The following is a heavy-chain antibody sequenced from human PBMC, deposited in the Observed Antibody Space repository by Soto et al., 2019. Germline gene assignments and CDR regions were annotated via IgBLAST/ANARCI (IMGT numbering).Heavy chain of an antibody. V-gene: IGHV4-39*01. J-gene: IGHJ4*02. Sequence: SETLSLTCTVSGGSISSSSYYWGWIRQPPGKGLEWIGSIYYSGSTYYNPSLKSRVTISVDTSKNQFSLKLSSVTAADTAVYYCARQSAVAGTDKDYFDYWGQGTLVTVSS. D-gene: IGHD6-19*01. CDR3: ARQSAVAGTDKDYFDY. CDR1: GGSISSSSYY. CDR2: IYYSGST.